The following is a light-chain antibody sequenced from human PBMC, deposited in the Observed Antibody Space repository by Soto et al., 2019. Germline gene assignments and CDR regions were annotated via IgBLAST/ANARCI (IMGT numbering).Light chain of an antibody. Sequence: EIVITQSPATLSLSPGETATPSCRASQSVSSSYLAWYQQKPGQAPRLLIYGASTRTTGIPDRFSGSGSGTDFTLTIGRLEPGDFAVYYCLHYGGSPLTFGQGTRLE. CDR2: GAS. CDR1: QSVSSSY. J-gene: IGKJ5*01. CDR3: LHYGGSPLT. V-gene: IGKV3-20*01.